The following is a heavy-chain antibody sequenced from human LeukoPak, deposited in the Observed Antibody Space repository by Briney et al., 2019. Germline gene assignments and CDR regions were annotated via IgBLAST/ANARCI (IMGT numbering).Heavy chain of an antibody. D-gene: IGHD3-10*01. CDR3: ARGAYGSGSYYLIADIQIDY. V-gene: IGHV4-38-2*02. CDR2: IYHSGST. CDR1: GYSISSGYY. Sequence: PSETLSLTCTVSGYSISSGYYWGWIRQPPGKGLEWIASIYHSGSTYYNPSLKSRVTISVDTSKNQFSLKLSSVTAADTAVYYCARGAYGSGSYYLIADIQIDYWGQGTLVTVSS. J-gene: IGHJ4*02.